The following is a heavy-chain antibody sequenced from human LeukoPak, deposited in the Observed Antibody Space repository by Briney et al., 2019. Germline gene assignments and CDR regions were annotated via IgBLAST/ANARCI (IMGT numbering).Heavy chain of an antibody. J-gene: IGHJ3*02. D-gene: IGHD1-26*01. Sequence: SETLSLTCAVSCYSISSGYYWGWIRQPPGKGLEWIGNIHHGGSTYYNPSLKSRVTISVDTSKNQFSLKLSSVTAADTSVYYCARPYSGSYIDAFDIWGQGTMVTASS. V-gene: IGHV4-38-2*01. CDR1: CYSISSGYY. CDR2: IHHGGST. CDR3: ARPYSGSYIDAFDI.